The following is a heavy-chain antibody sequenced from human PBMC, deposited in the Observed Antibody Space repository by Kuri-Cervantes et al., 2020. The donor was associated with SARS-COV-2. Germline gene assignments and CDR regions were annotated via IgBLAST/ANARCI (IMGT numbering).Heavy chain of an antibody. CDR2: ISYGGSNK. V-gene: IGHV3-30*03. Sequence: GGSLRLSCAASGFKFSRTDMHWVRQAPGKGLEWVAVISYGGSNKYYADSVKGRFTISRDNSKNTLYLQMNSLRAEDTAVYYCARLGVAAAGSYYYGMDVWGQGTTVTVSS. CDR3: ARLGVAAAGSYYYGMDV. J-gene: IGHJ6*02. CDR1: GFKFSRTD. D-gene: IGHD6-13*01.